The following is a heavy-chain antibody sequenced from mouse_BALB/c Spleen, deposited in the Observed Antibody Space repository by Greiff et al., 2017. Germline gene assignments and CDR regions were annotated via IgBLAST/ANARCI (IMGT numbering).Heavy chain of an antibody. CDR3: NAFITTREFAY. CDR1: GFNIKDYY. J-gene: IGHJ3*01. V-gene: IGHV14-4*02. Sequence: VQLKESGAELVRSGASVKLSCTASGFNIKDYYMHWVKQRPEQGLEWIGWIDPENGDTEYAPKFQGKATMTADTSSNTAYLQLSSLTSEDTAVYYCNAFITTREFAYWGQGTLVTVSA. CDR2: IDPENGDT. D-gene: IGHD1-1*01.